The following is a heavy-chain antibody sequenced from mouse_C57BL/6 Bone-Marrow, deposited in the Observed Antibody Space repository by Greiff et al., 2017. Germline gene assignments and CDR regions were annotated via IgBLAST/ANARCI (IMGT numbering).Heavy chain of an antibody. Sequence: QVQLKESGAELVKPGASVKLSCKASGYTFTEYTIHWVKQRSGQGLEWIGWFYPGSGSIKYNEKFKDKATLTADKSSSTVYMELSKLTSEDSAVYFCARREGVGYGSSYPSFDYWGQGTTLTVSS. CDR2: FYPGSGSI. CDR1: GYTFTEYT. J-gene: IGHJ2*01. CDR3: ARREGVGYGSSYPSFDY. D-gene: IGHD1-1*01. V-gene: IGHV1-62-2*01.